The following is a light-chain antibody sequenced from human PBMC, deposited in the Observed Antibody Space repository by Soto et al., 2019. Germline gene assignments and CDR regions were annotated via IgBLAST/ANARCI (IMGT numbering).Light chain of an antibody. CDR2: HVS. V-gene: IGKV3-15*01. Sequence: EIVMTQSPTTLSVSPGERATLSCGASQSVSSNLAWYQQKPGQAPRLLMYHVSTRATGIPARFSGSGSGTEFTLTISSLQSEDFAVYYCQQYDNWPRGGLTFGGGTKVEIK. CDR1: QSVSSN. J-gene: IGKJ4*01. CDR3: QQYDNWPRGGLT.